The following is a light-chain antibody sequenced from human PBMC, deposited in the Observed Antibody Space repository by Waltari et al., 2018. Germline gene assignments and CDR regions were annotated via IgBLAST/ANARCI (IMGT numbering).Light chain of an antibody. CDR2: DAS. CDR3: QHYVRLPVT. Sequence: VLTQSPGTLSLSPGERATLSCRASQSVGRAVAWYQQKPGQAPRLLIYDASIRATGVPDRFSGSGSGTDFSLTISRLEPEDVAVYNCQHYVRLPVTFGQGTKVE. J-gene: IGKJ1*01. CDR1: QSVGRA. V-gene: IGKV3-20*01.